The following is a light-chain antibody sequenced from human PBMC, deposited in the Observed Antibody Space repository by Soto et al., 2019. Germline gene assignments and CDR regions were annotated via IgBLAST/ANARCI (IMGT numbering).Light chain of an antibody. CDR1: QGIRND. Sequence: DIQMTQSPSSLSASVGDRVTITCRASQGIRNDLVWYQQKPGKAPKRLIYAASTLQSGVPSRLRGSGSGTEFYLTKSSLQPEDCGTYYCLQDNSYPRTLVQGTKVDIK. J-gene: IGKJ1*01. CDR2: AAS. CDR3: LQDNSYPRT. V-gene: IGKV1-17*01.